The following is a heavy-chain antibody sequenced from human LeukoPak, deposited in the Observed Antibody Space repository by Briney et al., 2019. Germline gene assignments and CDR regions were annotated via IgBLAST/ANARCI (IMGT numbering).Heavy chain of an antibody. Sequence: GGSLRLSCAASGFTFTNYAMSWVRQAPGKGLEWVSTISESGGSTNYADSVKGRFTIPRDNSKNTLYLQMNSLRAEDTALYYCAKGWSYFLDNWGQGTLVTVSS. CDR3: AKGWSYFLDN. CDR1: GFTFTNYA. V-gene: IGHV3-23*01. J-gene: IGHJ4*02. D-gene: IGHD6-13*01. CDR2: ISESGGST.